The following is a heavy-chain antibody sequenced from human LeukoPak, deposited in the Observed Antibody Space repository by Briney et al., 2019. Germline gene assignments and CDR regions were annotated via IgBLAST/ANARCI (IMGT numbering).Heavy chain of an antibody. CDR3: ARAVAVYSFDY. D-gene: IGHD6-19*01. J-gene: IGHJ4*02. V-gene: IGHV4-59*01. Sequence: SETLSLTCTVSGGSISSYYWSWIRQPPGKGLEWIGYIYCSGSTNYNPSLKSRVTISVDTSKNQFSLKLSSVTAADTAVYYCARAVAVYSFDYWGQGTLVTVSS. CDR2: IYCSGST. CDR1: GGSISSYY.